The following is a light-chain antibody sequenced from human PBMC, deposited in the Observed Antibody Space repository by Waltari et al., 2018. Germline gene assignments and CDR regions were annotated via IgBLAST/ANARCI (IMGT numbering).Light chain of an antibody. J-gene: IGKJ4*01. CDR1: QSVSSY. V-gene: IGKV3-11*01. Sequence: EIVLTQSPATLSLSPGERATLSCRASQSVSSYLAWYQQKPGQAPRLLSYDASNRATGSPAGSSGSREGTDFTIAISSQEPEDFAVYYCQQRSNWPLTFGGGTKVDIK. CDR2: DAS. CDR3: QQRSNWPLT.